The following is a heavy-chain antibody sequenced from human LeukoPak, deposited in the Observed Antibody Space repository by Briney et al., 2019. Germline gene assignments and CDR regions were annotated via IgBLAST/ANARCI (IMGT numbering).Heavy chain of an antibody. Sequence: GGSLRLSCAASGFTVSSNYVSWVRQAPGKGLEWVSVIYSGGSTYYADSVKGRFTISRDNSKNTLYLQMNSLRAEDTAVYYCAISSTSQYYFDYWGQGTLVTVSS. V-gene: IGHV3-53*01. CDR1: GFTVSSNY. D-gene: IGHD2-2*01. CDR3: AISSTSQYYFDY. CDR2: IYSGGST. J-gene: IGHJ4*02.